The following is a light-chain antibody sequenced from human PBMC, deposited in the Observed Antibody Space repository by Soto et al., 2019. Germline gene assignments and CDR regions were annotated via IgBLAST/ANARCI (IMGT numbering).Light chain of an antibody. J-gene: IGLJ2*01. Sequence: QSALTQPASVSGSPGQWITISCTGTSSDVGGYNYVSWYQQHPGKAPKLMIYDVTNRPSGVSYRFSGSKSGNTASLTISGLQAEDEADYYCSLYTTTSAVAFGGGTKVTVL. CDR1: SSDVGGYNY. V-gene: IGLV2-14*03. CDR3: SLYTTTSAVA. CDR2: DVT.